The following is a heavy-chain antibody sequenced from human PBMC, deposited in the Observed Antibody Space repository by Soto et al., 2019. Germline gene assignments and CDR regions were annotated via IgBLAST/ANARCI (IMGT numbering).Heavy chain of an antibody. V-gene: IGHV3-23*01. Sequence: LRLSCAASGFTLSVNAMSWVRQAPGKGLEWVSSISGSGTSTSYADSVKGRFTISRDTSKSTLYLQMNSLRAEDTAVYYCVKLRWKWEMDNFDYWGQGTLVTVSS. J-gene: IGHJ4*02. CDR2: ISGSGTST. CDR1: GFTLSVNA. CDR3: VKLRWKWEMDNFDY. D-gene: IGHD1-26*01.